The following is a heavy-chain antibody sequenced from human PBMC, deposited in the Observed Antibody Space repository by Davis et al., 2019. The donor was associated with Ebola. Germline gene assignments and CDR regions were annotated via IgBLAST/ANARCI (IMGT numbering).Heavy chain of an antibody. CDR3: AKGDYYGSGSYIYYYYGMDV. J-gene: IGHJ6*02. V-gene: IGHV3-7*03. CDR2: IKQDASEK. CDR1: GFTFSSYA. Sequence: GGSLRLSCAASGFTFSSYAMSWVRQAPGKGLEGVAYIKQDASEKYYVDSVKGRFTISRDNARNSLYLQMNSLRAEDTALYYCAKGDYYGSGSYIYYYYGMDVWGQGTTVTVSS. D-gene: IGHD3-10*01.